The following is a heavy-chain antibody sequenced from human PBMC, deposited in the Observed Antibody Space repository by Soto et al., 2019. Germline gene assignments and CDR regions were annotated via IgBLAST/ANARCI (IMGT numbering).Heavy chain of an antibody. Sequence: EMQLVESRGDLVQPGESLRVSCAASGFTFSNYDMNWVRQAPGKGLEWVSYISSSSGTIYYADSVKGRFTTSRDNAKNSLYLQMNSLRAEDTAVYYCARGPTCIEGYCSSGSWHDYWGQGTLVTVSS. CDR1: GFTFSNYD. CDR2: ISSSSGTI. J-gene: IGHJ4*02. V-gene: IGHV3-48*01. D-gene: IGHD2-15*01. CDR3: ARGPTCIEGYCSSGSWHDY.